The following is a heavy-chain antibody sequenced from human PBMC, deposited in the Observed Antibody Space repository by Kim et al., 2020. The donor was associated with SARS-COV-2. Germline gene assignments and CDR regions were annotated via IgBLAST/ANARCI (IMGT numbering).Heavy chain of an antibody. Sequence: SETLSLTCAVYGGSFSGYYWSWIRQPPGKGLEWIGEINHSGSTNYNPSLKSRVTISVDTSKNQFSLKLSSVTAADTAVYYCARGKYCSGGSCYRNYFDYWGQGTLVTVSS. V-gene: IGHV4-34*01. CDR2: INHSGST. CDR1: GGSFSGYY. J-gene: IGHJ4*02. CDR3: ARGKYCSGGSCYRNYFDY. D-gene: IGHD2-15*01.